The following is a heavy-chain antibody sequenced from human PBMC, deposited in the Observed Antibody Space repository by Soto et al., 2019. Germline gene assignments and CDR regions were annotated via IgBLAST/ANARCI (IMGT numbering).Heavy chain of an antibody. J-gene: IGHJ4*02. V-gene: IGHV3-74*01. Sequence: GGSLRLSCAASGFTFANHWMHWVRQAPGKGLEWVSRVISDGNTIDYADSVKGRFTISRDNSNNTLSLHMSSLRLADTAVYYCARKAVPDFWGQGTLVTVSS. CDR2: VISDGNTI. CDR3: ARKAVPDF. CDR1: GFTFANHW. D-gene: IGHD6-19*01.